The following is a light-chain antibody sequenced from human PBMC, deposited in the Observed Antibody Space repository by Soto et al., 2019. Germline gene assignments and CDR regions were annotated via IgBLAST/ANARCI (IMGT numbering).Light chain of an antibody. V-gene: IGKV1-39*01. J-gene: IGKJ2*01. Sequence: DIQMTQSPSSLSASVGDRVTITCRASQRISSYLNWYQQKPGKAPKLLIYAASNLQSGVPSRFSSSGSGTDFTLTISSLQPEDFATYYCQQSYSIFRTFGQGTKVDIK. CDR1: QRISSY. CDR2: AAS. CDR3: QQSYSIFRT.